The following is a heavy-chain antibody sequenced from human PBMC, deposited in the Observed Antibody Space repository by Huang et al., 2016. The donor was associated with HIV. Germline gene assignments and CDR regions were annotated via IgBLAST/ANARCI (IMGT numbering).Heavy chain of an antibody. CDR1: GFSFKDIA. CDR3: AQPIPTLGVVLSADFDS. Sequence: DVQLLESGGGLAQPGGSLRLSCVASGFSFKDIAMSLVRQVPGKGVEWVSGISADGDRTHYADDVSGRFTISIDNFKSTLYLEVSFLAVGDTAVYFCAQPIPTLGVVLSADFDSWGQGTLVTVSP. D-gene: IGHD3-3*01. CDR2: ISADGDRT. J-gene: IGHJ4*02. V-gene: IGHV3-23*01.